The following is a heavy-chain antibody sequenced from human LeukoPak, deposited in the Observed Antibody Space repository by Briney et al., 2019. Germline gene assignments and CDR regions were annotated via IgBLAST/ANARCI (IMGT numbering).Heavy chain of an antibody. V-gene: IGHV1-69*13. J-gene: IGHJ6*02. D-gene: IGHD5-18*01. Sequence: SVKVSCKASGGTFSSYAISWVRQAPGQGLEWMGGIIPIFGTANYAQKFQGRVTITADESTSTAYMELSSLRSEDTAVYYCAREDTAMAKFYYYYGMDVWGQGATVTVSS. CDR2: IIPIFGTA. CDR1: GGTFSSYA. CDR3: AREDTAMAKFYYYYGMDV.